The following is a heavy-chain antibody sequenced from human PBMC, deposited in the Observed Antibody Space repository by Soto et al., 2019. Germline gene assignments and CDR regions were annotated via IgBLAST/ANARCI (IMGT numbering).Heavy chain of an antibody. CDR2: IYYSGST. Sequence: SETLSLTCAVYGGSFSGYYWSWIRQPPGKGLEWIGSIYYSGSTYYNPSLKSRVTISVDTSKNQFSLKLSSVTAADTAVYYCATQEVGGSYVYTFDPWGQGTLVTVSS. CDR1: GGSFSGYY. CDR3: ATQEVGGSYVYTFDP. D-gene: IGHD1-26*01. J-gene: IGHJ5*02. V-gene: IGHV4-34*01.